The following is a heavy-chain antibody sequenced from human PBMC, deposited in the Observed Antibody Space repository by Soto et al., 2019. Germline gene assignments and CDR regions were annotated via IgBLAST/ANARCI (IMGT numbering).Heavy chain of an antibody. V-gene: IGHV3-23*01. J-gene: IGHJ4*02. CDR1: GITFRNYA. D-gene: IGHD1-26*01. CDR2: ISGSGGST. Sequence: GGSLRLSCAASGITFRNYAMSWARQAPGKGLEWVSSISGSGGSTYYADSVKGRFTISRDNSKNTLYLQMNSLRAEDTAVYYCAKDPEWELPKYYFDYWGQGTLVTVSS. CDR3: AKDPEWELPKYYFDY.